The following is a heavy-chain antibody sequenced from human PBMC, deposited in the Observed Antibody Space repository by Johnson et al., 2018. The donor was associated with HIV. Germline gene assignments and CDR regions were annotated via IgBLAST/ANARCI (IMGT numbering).Heavy chain of an antibody. V-gene: IGHV3-48*04. Sequence: VQLVESGGGLVQPGGSLRLSCATSGFTFINYWMHWVRQGPGKGLEWLSHISSSGSIIYYADSVKGRFTISRDNAKNSLFLQMNGLRAEDTALYYCARDAAIFGWCAAFDIWGQGKMVTVSS. CDR3: ARDAAIFGWCAAFDI. CDR1: GFTFINYW. J-gene: IGHJ3*02. D-gene: IGHD3-3*01. CDR2: ISSSGSII.